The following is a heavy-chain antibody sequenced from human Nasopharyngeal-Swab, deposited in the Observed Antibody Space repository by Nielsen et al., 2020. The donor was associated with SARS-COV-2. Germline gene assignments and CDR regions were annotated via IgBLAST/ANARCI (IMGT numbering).Heavy chain of an antibody. Sequence: GESLKISCAASGFTFSSYAMTWVRQAPGKGPEWVSVVTGSGYGTDYADSVKGRFTISRDNAQNTLYLQMNSLRAEDTAVYYCARKDVFAYGVDAFDIWGQGTMVTVSS. V-gene: IGHV3-23*01. CDR2: VTGSGYGT. CDR1: GFTFSSYA. J-gene: IGHJ3*02. CDR3: ARKDVFAYGVDAFDI. D-gene: IGHD3-10*01.